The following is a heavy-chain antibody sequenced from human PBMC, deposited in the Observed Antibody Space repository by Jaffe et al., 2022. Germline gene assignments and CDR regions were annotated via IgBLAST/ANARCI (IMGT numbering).Heavy chain of an antibody. J-gene: IGHJ3*02. D-gene: IGHD3-16*01. V-gene: IGHV3-30*02. CDR1: GFTFSSYG. Sequence: QVQLVESGGGVVQPGGSLRLSCAASGFTFSSYGMHWVRQAPGKGLEWVAFIRYDGSNKYYADSVKGRFTISRDNSKNTLYLQMNSLRAEDTAVYYCAKLPPRYGDDAFDIWGQGTMVTVSS. CDR3: AKLPPRYGDDAFDI. CDR2: IRYDGSNK.